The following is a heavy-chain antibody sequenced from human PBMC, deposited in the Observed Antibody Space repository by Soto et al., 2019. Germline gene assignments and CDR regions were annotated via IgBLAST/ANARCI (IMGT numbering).Heavy chain of an antibody. CDR1: GFTVSSNY. J-gene: IGHJ6*02. D-gene: IGHD6-13*01. Sequence: LSLTCAASGFTVSSNYMSWVRQAPWKGLEWVSVIYSGGSTYYADSVKGRFTISRDNSKNTLYLQMNSLRAEDTAVYYCARDYRIAAAGKVYYYYGMDVWGQGTTVTVSS. CDR2: IYSGGST. V-gene: IGHV3-66*01. CDR3: ARDYRIAAAGKVYYYYGMDV.